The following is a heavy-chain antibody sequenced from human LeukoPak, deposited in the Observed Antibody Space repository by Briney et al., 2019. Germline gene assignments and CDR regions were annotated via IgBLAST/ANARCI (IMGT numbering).Heavy chain of an antibody. CDR3: ARTMWGFDY. Sequence: GGCLRLSCAASGFTFSSYEMNWVRQAPGKGLEWVSYISSSGSIIYYADSVKGRFTISRDNAKRSLFLQMNSLRVEDTAVYYCARTMWGFDYWGQGTLVTVSS. J-gene: IGHJ4*02. V-gene: IGHV3-48*03. CDR2: ISSSGSII. CDR1: GFTFSSYE. D-gene: IGHD7-27*01.